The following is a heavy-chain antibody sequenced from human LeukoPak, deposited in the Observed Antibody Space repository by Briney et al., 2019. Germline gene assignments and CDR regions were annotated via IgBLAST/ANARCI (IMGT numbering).Heavy chain of an antibody. D-gene: IGHD3/OR15-3a*01. CDR1: GFTFSNYN. Sequence: GGSLRLSCAASGFTFSNYNMNWVRQAPGKGLEWVSSISSSSTYINYADSVEGRFTISRDNAKNSLFLQMNSLRAEDTAVYYCARRGSGYGFGLREFDYWGQGTLVTVSS. CDR2: ISSSSTYI. V-gene: IGHV3-21*01. J-gene: IGHJ4*02. CDR3: ARRGSGYGFGLREFDY.